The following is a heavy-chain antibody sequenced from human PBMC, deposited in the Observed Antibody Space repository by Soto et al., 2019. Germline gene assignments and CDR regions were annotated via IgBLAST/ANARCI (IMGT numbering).Heavy chain of an antibody. CDR2: IHHGGSP. D-gene: IGHD1-26*01. Sequence: SETLSLTCAVSGYSISSGYYWGWIRQSPGKGLEWIGSIHHGGSPLYNPSLKGRVAISIDTSKNQLSLSLSSVTAADTAVYYCARDMHAGFTHYFDPWGQGTLVTVSS. V-gene: IGHV4-38-2*02. J-gene: IGHJ5*02. CDR3: ARDMHAGFTHYFDP. CDR1: GYSISSGYY.